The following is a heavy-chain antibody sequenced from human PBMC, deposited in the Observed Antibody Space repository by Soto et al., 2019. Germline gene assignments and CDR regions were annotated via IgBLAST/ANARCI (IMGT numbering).Heavy chain of an antibody. Sequence: ESGGVGVQPGRSLKLSCEATGFSFSRHGMHWVRQAPGKGLEWLAVILSDCSAEEYAGSVQGRFTISRDNSKNVLSLEMNNLRAEDTSVYCARDDDYSDNGLDYWGRGVLVTVSS. CDR1: GFSFSRHG. V-gene: IGHV3-33*01. D-gene: IGHD4-17*01. CDR2: ILSDCSAE. CDR3: ARDDDYSDNGLDY. J-gene: IGHJ4*02.